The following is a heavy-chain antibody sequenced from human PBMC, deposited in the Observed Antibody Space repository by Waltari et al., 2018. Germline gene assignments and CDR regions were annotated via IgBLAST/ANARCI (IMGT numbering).Heavy chain of an antibody. V-gene: IGHV4-4*02. Sequence: QLQLQESGPGLVKPSGTLSLTCAVPGDSLGSTHCWSWVPQPPGQGLAWIGQVHYSGSPTYSPSFASRVTMPVDTYTNLFSPTLTSATASDTAVYYCARDRGRGLYLDSWGPGTLVTVPP. CDR1: GDSLGSTHC. CDR2: VHYSGSP. J-gene: IGHJ4*02. D-gene: IGHD2-15*01. CDR3: ARDRGRGLYLDS.